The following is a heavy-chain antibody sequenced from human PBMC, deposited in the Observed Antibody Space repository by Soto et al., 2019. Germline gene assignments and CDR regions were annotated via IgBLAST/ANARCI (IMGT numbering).Heavy chain of an antibody. CDR3: ARENMDYGGNRGWFDP. V-gene: IGHV1-46*01. D-gene: IGHD4-17*01. Sequence: ASVKVSCKASGYTLTELSMHWVRQAPGQGLEWMGIINPSGGSTSYVQKFQGRVTMTRDTSTSTVYMELSSLRSEDTAVYYCARENMDYGGNRGWFDPWGQGTLVTVSS. CDR2: INPSGGST. CDR1: GYTLTELS. J-gene: IGHJ5*02.